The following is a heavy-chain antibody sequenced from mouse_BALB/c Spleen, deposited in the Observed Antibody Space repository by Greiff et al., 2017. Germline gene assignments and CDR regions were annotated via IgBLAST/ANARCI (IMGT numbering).Heavy chain of an antibody. CDR1: GFNIKDTY. V-gene: IGHV14-3*02. Sequence: VQLQQSGAELVKPGASVKLSCTASGFNIKDTYMHWVKQRPEQGLEWIGRIDPANGNTKYDPKFQGKATITADTSSNTAYLQLSSLTSEDTAVYYCASMTTRRTWFAYWGQGTLVTVSA. CDR2: IDPANGNT. D-gene: IGHD2-4*01. CDR3: ASMTTRRTWFAY. J-gene: IGHJ3*01.